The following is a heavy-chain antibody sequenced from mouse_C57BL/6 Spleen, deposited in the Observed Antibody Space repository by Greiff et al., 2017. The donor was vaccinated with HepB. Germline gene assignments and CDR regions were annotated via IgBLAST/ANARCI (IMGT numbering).Heavy chain of an antibody. Sequence: VQLQQSGTVLARPGASVKMSCKTSGYTFTSYWMHWVKQRPGQGLEWIGAIYPGNSDTSYNQKFKGQAKLTAVTSASTAYMELSSLTKEDSAVYYCTRNDEGFAYWGQGTLVTVSA. CDR2: IYPGNSDT. CDR3: TRNDEGFAY. D-gene: IGHD2-3*01. V-gene: IGHV1-5*01. CDR1: GYTFTSYW. J-gene: IGHJ3*01.